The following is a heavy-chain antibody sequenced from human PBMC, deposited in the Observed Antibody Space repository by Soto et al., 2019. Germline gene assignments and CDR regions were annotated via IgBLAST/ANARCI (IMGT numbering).Heavy chain of an antibody. J-gene: IGHJ4*02. CDR3: ARHLWNYDATTYYFDT. D-gene: IGHD1-7*01. Sequence: SETLSLTCTVSGGSISSSSYYWGWIRQPPGKGLEWIGSIYYSGSTYYNPSLKSRVTISVDTSKNQFSLKLSSVTAADTAVYYCARHLWNYDATTYYFDTWGQGALVTVSS. V-gene: IGHV4-39*01. CDR1: GGSISSSSYY. CDR2: IYYSGST.